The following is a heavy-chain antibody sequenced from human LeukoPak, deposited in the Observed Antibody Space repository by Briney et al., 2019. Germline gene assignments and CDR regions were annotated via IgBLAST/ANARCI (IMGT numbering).Heavy chain of an antibody. J-gene: IGHJ3*02. V-gene: IGHV5-51*01. CDR1: GYSFTTYW. CDR3: ARHVGAAAGTFAAFDI. Sequence: GESLKISCKGSGYSFTTYWIGWVRQMPGKGLEWMGINYPDDSDTRYSPSFQGQVTISADKSNSTAYLQWSSLKASDTAMYYCARHVGAAAGTFAAFDIWGQGTMVTVSS. D-gene: IGHD6-13*01. CDR2: NYPDDSDT.